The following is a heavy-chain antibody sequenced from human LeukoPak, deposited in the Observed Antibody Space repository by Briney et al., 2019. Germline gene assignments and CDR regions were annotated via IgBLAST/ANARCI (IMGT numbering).Heavy chain of an antibody. CDR1: GGSISGYY. V-gene: IGHV4-59*01. J-gene: IGHJ4*02. Sequence: PSETLSLTCTVSGGSISGYYWSWIRQPPGKGLEWIGYIYYSGSTNYNPSLESRVTISVDTSKNQFPLKLSSVTAADTAVYYCARAPRRGLLWFGFDYWGQGTLVTVSS. CDR3: ARAPRRGLLWFGFDY. D-gene: IGHD3-10*01. CDR2: IYYSGST.